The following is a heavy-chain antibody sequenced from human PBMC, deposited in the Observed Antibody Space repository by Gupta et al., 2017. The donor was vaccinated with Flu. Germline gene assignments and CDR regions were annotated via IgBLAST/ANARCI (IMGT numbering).Heavy chain of an antibody. D-gene: IGHD2-15*01. CDR3: ARAFQEVDDAFDI. Sequence: SSSSYYWGWIRQPPGKGLEWIGSIYYSGSTYYNPSLKSRVTISVDTSKNQFSLKLSSVTAADTAVYYCARAFQEVDDAFDIWGQGTMVTVSS. J-gene: IGHJ3*02. V-gene: IGHV4-39*01. CDR2: IYYSGST. CDR1: SSSSYY.